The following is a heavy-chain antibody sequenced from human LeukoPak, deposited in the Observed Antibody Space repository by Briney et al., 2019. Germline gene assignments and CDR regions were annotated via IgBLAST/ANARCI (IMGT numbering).Heavy chain of an antibody. CDR2: ISAYNGNT. CDR3: ARDLYSGGIAVAVYFDY. Sequence: GASVKVSCKASGYTFTSYGISWVRQAPGQGLEWMGWISAYNGNTNYAQKLQGRVTMTTDASTSTAYMELRSLRSDDTAVYYCARDLYSGGIAVAVYFDYWGQGTLVTVSS. D-gene: IGHD6-19*01. V-gene: IGHV1-18*01. J-gene: IGHJ4*02. CDR1: GYTFTSYG.